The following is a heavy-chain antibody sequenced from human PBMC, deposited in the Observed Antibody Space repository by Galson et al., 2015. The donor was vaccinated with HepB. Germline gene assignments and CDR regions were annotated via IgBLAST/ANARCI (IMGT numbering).Heavy chain of an antibody. CDR3: TTGPSILGIDY. CDR1: GFTFRDAW. V-gene: IGHV3-15*01. CDR2: IKSNTDGGTK. Sequence: SLRLSCAASGFTFRDAWMSWVRQAPGQGLEWVGRIKSNTDGGTKEYAAPVKGRLTISRDDSKDTVYLQMNSLNHEDAGLYYCTTGPSILGIDYRGQGTLVTVSS. J-gene: IGHJ4*02. D-gene: IGHD2/OR15-2a*01.